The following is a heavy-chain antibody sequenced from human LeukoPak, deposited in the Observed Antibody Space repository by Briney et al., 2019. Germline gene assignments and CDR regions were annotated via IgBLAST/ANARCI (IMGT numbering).Heavy chain of an antibody. CDR3: ARDYIDAGAFDI. V-gene: IGHV3-33*01. CDR1: GFTFSSYG. Sequence: GGSLRLSCAASGFTFSSYGMHWVRQAPGKGLEWVAVIWYDGSNKYYADFVKGRFTISRDNSKNTLYLQMNSLRAEDTAVYYCARDYIDAGAFDIWGQGTMVTVSS. J-gene: IGHJ3*02. D-gene: IGHD3-10*01. CDR2: IWYDGSNK.